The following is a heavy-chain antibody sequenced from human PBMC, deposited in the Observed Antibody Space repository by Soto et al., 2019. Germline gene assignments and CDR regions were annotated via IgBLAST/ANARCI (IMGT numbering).Heavy chain of an antibody. CDR1: GFTFTSDA. V-gene: IGHV3-30*18. CDR3: AKDSGYQLPDNYFYYGLDI. CDR2: ISYDEIDK. Sequence: PWGSLRISCAASGFTFTSDAMHWFRQTPGKGLEWVAAISYDEIDKKYASSVKGRFTVSRDNVKKTLSLQMNSLRPEDTAVYYCAKDSGYQLPDNYFYYGLDISGQGNTVIVSS. D-gene: IGHD2-2*01. J-gene: IGHJ6*02.